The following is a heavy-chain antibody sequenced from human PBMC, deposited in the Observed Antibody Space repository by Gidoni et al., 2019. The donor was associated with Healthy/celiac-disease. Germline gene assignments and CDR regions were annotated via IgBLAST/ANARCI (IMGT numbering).Heavy chain of an antibody. D-gene: IGHD3-10*01. CDR1: GFTFTRAA. J-gene: IGHJ4*02. CDR2: ISGSGGST. CDR3: AKDLGSYYGSGSFFDY. Sequence: EVRQLESGGGLVQPGGSLRLSCAASGFTFTRAAMSWVRQAPGQGLEWVSAISGSGGSTYYADSVKGRFTISRDNSKNTLYLQMNSLRAEDTAVYYCAKDLGSYYGSGSFFDYWGQGTLVTVSS. V-gene: IGHV3-23*01.